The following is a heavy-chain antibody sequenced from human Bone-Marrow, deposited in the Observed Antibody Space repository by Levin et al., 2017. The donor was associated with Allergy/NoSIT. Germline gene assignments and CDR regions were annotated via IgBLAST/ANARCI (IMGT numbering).Heavy chain of an antibody. D-gene: IGHD3-10*01. J-gene: IGHJ4*02. CDR2: ISYAAVNI. CDR1: GFTFSSYG. Sequence: PGGSLRLSCAASGFTFSSYGMHWVRQAPGKGLEWVAFISYAAVNIYYAESLKGRFTISRDHSKDTVYLQMNSLRPEDTAVYYCAREGHYGPGEFDFWGQGTLVTVSS. V-gene: IGHV3-30*03. CDR3: AREGHYGPGEFDF.